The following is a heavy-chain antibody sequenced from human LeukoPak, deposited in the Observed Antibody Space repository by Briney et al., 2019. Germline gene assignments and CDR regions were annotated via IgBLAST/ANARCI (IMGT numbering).Heavy chain of an antibody. CDR1: GYTFTGYY. CDR3: ARQGGYSYGLDY. Sequence: ASVKVSCKASGYTFTGYYMHWVRQAPGQGLEWMGWINPNSGGTNYAQKFQGRVTMTRDTSIGTAYMELSRLRSDDTAVYYCARQGGYSYGLDYWGQGTLVTVSS. V-gene: IGHV1-2*02. J-gene: IGHJ4*02. CDR2: INPNSGGT. D-gene: IGHD5-18*01.